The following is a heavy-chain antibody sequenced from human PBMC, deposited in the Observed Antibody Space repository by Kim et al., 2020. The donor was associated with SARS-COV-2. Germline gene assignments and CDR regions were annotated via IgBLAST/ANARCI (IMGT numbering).Heavy chain of an antibody. Sequence: GGSLRLSCAASGLTFSSYGMHWVRQAPGKGLEGVAVIWYDGSNKYYADSVKGRFTISRDNSKNTLYLQMNSRRAEDTAVYYCARDQSPYYYYYYMDVWGKGTTVTVSS. CDR2: IWYDGSNK. CDR3: ARDQSPYYYYYYMDV. J-gene: IGHJ6*03. CDR1: GLTFSSYG. V-gene: IGHV3-33*01.